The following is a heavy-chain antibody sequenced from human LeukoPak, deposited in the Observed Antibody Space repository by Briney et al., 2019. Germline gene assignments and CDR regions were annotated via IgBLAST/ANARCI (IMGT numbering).Heavy chain of an antibody. CDR1: GFTFSNAW. CDR3: TTDKTVTTRHFDY. CDR2: IKSKIDGGTT. D-gene: IGHD4-17*01. Sequence: PGGSLRLSCVASGFTFSNAWMSWVRQAPGKGLEWLGRIKSKIDGGTTDYAAPVKGRFTISRDDSKNIPYLEVNSLKTDDSGVYYCTTDKTVTTRHFDYWGQGTLVTVSS. J-gene: IGHJ4*02. V-gene: IGHV3-15*01.